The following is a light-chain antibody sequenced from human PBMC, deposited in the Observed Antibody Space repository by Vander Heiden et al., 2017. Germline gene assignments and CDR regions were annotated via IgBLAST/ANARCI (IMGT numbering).Light chain of an antibody. Sequence: EIVMTQSPATLSVSPGERATLSCRASQSVSSNLAWYQQKPGQAPRLLIYGASTRATGIPARFSGSGSGTEFTLTISSLQSEDFAVYYCQQDNNWPQTFGQRTKVEIK. J-gene: IGKJ1*01. CDR2: GAS. CDR1: QSVSSN. CDR3: QQDNNWPQT. V-gene: IGKV3-15*01.